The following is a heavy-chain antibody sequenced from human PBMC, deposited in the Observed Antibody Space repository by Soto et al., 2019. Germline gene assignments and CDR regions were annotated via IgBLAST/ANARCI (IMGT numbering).Heavy chain of an antibody. CDR1: GGSFSGYY. J-gene: IGHJ6*01. Sequence: TSETLSLTCAVCGGSFSGYYWTWICQPPGKGLEWIEKSHRSRNTKYTPSLKGRVSISVDTCKSQFCLTGSSVTAAGTAVYLCARETAYDYVWGSYRPAYYGMDVWRQGTTVT. CDR2: SHRSRNT. V-gene: IGHV4-34*01. D-gene: IGHD3-16*02. CDR3: ARETAYDYVWGSYRPAYYGMDV.